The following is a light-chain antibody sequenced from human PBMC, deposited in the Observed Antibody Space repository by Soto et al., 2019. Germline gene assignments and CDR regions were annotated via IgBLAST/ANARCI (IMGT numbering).Light chain of an antibody. V-gene: IGLV3-10*01. CDR1: VLPKKY. J-gene: IGLJ3*02. Sequence: SYELTQPPSVSVSPGQTARITCSGDVLPKKYAYWYQQRSGQAPVLVIYEDTKRPSGIPERFSASSSGTMATLTISGAQVEDEADYYWYSTETSGSYRGVFGGGPQLTVL. CDR3: YSTETSGSYRGV. CDR2: EDT.